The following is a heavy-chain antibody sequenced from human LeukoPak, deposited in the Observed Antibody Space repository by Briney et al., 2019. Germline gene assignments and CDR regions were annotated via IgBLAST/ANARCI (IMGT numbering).Heavy chain of an antibody. CDR3: ASSIVVVPAAITHFDY. CDR1: GGSISSGGYY. D-gene: IGHD2-2*01. J-gene: IGHJ4*02. V-gene: IGHV4-30-2*01. Sequence: SQTLSLTCTVSGGSISSGGYYWSWIRQPPGKGLEWIGYIYHSGSTYYKPSLKSRVTISVDRSENQFSLKLSSVTAADTAVYYCASSIVVVPAAITHFDYWGQGTLVTVSS. CDR2: IYHSGST.